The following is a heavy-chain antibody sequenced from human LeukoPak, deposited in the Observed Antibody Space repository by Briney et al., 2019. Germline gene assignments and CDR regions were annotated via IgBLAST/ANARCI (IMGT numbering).Heavy chain of an antibody. V-gene: IGHV3-53*01. CDR2: IYKDGKI. J-gene: IGHJ4*02. CDR3: ASRHCSGGDCYFAGADPFDH. D-gene: IGHD2-21*01. CDR1: GFTVSSTY. Sequence: GGSLRLSCGASGFTVSSTYMSWVRQAPGKGLEWVSVIYKDGKIYYIDSVKGRFTISRDTSKNTLYLQMNSLRVEDTAVYYCASRHCSGGDCYFAGADPFDHWGQGTLVTVSS.